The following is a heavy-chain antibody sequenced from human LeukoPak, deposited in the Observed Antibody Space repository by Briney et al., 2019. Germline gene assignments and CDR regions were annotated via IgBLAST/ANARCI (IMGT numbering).Heavy chain of an antibody. V-gene: IGHV3-48*01. J-gene: IGHJ4*02. CDR2: ISSSSSTI. Sequence: PGGSLRLSCAASGFTFSSYSMNWVRQAPGKGLEWVSYISSSSSTIYYADSVKGRFTISRDNAKNSLYLQMNSLRAEDTAVYYCARDGYYYDSSGYHFDYWGQGTLVTVSS. CDR1: GFTFSSYS. CDR3: ARDGYYYDSSGYHFDY. D-gene: IGHD3-22*01.